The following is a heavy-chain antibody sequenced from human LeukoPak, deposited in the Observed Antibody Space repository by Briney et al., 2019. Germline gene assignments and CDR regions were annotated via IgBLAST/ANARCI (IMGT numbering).Heavy chain of an antibody. CDR2: IRSKAYGGTT. CDR3: TREGDILTGYVVDY. D-gene: IGHD3-9*01. Sequence: PGGSLRLSCTASGFTFGDYAMSWVRQAPGKGLEWVGFIRSKAYGGTTEYAASVKGRFTISRADSKRIVYMQMNSLKTEDTAVYYCTREGDILTGYVVDYWGQGTLVTVSS. J-gene: IGHJ4*02. CDR1: GFTFGDYA. V-gene: IGHV3-49*04.